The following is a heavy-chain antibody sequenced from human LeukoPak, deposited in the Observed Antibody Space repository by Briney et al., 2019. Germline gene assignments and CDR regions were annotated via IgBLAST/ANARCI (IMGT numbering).Heavy chain of an antibody. CDR3: ARGGDPHYGMDV. J-gene: IGHJ6*02. D-gene: IGHD2-21*01. CDR2: IYYSGST. V-gene: IGHV4-59*01. Sequence: PSETLSLTCTVSGGSISSYYWSWIRQPPGKGLEWIGNIYYSGSTNYNPSLRSRVTISVDTSKNQCSLKLSSVTAADTAVYYCARGGDPHYGMDVWGQGTTVTVSS. CDR1: GGSISSYY.